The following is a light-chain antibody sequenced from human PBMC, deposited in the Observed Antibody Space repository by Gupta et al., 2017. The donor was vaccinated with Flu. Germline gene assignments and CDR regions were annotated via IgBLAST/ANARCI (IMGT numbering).Light chain of an antibody. J-gene: IGKJ5*01. V-gene: IGKV1-12*01. CDR2: GAS. CDR3: QQANSIPLT. CDR1: QGIGTW. Sequence: PSSVSASVGDRVTITCRASQGIGTWLAWYQQKPGKAPNLLVYGASSVQGGVPSRFSGSGSGTDFTLTISSRQPEDSATYYCQQANSIPLTFGQGTRMEIK.